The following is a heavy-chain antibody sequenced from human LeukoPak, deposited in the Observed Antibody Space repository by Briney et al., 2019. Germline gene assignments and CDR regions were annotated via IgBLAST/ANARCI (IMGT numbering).Heavy chain of an antibody. CDR2: ISSSTSYI. CDR1: GFTFSSYS. D-gene: IGHD2-15*01. CDR3: ARAYCSGGSCRVPDY. Sequence: PGGSLRLSCAASGFTFSSYSMNWVRQAPGKGLEWVSSISSSTSYIYYADSVKGRFTISRDNAKKSLYLQMNSLRAEDTAVYHCARAYCSGGSCRVPDYWGQGTLVTVSS. V-gene: IGHV3-21*01. J-gene: IGHJ4*02.